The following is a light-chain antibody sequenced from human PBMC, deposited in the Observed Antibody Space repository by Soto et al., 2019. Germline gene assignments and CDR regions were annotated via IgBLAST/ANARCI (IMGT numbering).Light chain of an antibody. Sequence: EIVLTQSPSTLSLSPGERATLSCRASPSFTNYLACYQQKPGQPHRLLIYGAFNRAAGIPARFSGSGPGTDFTLTISSLEPEDSAVYYCQQRNNWPHVTFGQGTRLEIK. CDR3: QQRNNWPHVT. J-gene: IGKJ5*01. CDR1: PSFTNY. CDR2: GAF. V-gene: IGKV3D-11*02.